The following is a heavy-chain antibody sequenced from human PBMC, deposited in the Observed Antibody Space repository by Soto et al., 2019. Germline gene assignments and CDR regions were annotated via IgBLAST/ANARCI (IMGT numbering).Heavy chain of an antibody. CDR2: IYYSGNT. CDR1: GGSIRSGGYY. Sequence: SETLSLTCTVSGGSIRSGGYYWSWIRQHPGKGLEWIGYIYYSGNTYYNPSLKSRVTISADTSKNQFSLKLSSVTAADTAVYYCARDEYSSGYHYYYYGMDVWGQGTTVTVSS. D-gene: IGHD6-19*01. V-gene: IGHV4-31*03. J-gene: IGHJ6*02. CDR3: ARDEYSSGYHYYYYGMDV.